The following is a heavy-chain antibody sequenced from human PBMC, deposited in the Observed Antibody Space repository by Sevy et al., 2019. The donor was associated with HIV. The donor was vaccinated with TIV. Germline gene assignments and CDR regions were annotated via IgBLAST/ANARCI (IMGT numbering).Heavy chain of an antibody. CDR3: ARDKVTIFGVVIRTPNWFDP. J-gene: IGHJ5*02. Sequence: ASVKVSCKASGYTFTSYGISWVRQAPGQGLEWMGWISAYNGNTNYAQKLQGRDTMTTDTSTSTAYMELRSLRSDDTAVYYCARDKVTIFGVVIRTPNWFDPWGQGTLVTVSS. CDR2: ISAYNGNT. CDR1: GYTFTSYG. V-gene: IGHV1-18*01. D-gene: IGHD3-3*01.